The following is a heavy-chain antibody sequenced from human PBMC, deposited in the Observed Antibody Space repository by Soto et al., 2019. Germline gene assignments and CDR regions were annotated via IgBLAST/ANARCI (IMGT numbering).Heavy chain of an antibody. D-gene: IGHD2-2*01. J-gene: IGHJ6*02. V-gene: IGHV1-2*04. CDR3: ARGEGYCSSTSCYVTRIAAAPYYYYGMDV. CDR2: INPNSGGT. CDR1: GYTFTGYY. Sequence: QVQLVQSGAEVKKPGASVKVSCKASGYTFTGYYMHWVRQAPGQGLEWMGWINPNSGGTNYAQKFQGWVTMTRDTSTSTAYMELSRLRSDDTAVYYCARGEGYCSSTSCYVTRIAAAPYYYYGMDVWGQGTTVTVSS.